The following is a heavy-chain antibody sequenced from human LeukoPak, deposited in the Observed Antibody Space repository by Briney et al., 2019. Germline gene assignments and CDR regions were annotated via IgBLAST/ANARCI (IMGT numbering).Heavy chain of an antibody. J-gene: IGHJ5*02. D-gene: IGHD5-12*01. CDR1: GVSISSSNSY. Sequence: SETLSLTCTVSGVSISSSNSYWGWIRQPPGKGLEWIGSIYYSGNTYYNASLKSQVSISIDTSKNQFSLRLTSVTAADTAVYYCARGGYSGYGSKGDQYWFDPWGQGTLVTVSS. CDR3: ARGGYSGYGSKGDQYWFDP. V-gene: IGHV4-39*01. CDR2: IYYSGNT.